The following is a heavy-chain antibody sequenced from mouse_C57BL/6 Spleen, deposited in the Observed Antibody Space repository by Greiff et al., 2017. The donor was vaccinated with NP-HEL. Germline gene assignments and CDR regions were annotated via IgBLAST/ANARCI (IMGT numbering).Heavy chain of an antibody. CDR2: INPNNGGT. J-gene: IGHJ2*01. V-gene: IGHV1-26*01. Sequence: VQLQQPGAELVKPGASVKISCKASGYTFTDYYMNWVKQSHGKSLEWIGDINPNNGGTSYNQKFKGKATLTVDKSSSTAYMELRSLTSEDSAVYYCARGTTVVDYFDYWGQGTTLTVSS. D-gene: IGHD1-1*01. CDR3: ARGTTVVDYFDY. CDR1: GYTFTDYY.